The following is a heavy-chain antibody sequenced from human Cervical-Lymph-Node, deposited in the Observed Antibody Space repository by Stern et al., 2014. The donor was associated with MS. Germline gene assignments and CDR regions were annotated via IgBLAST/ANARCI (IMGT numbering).Heavy chain of an antibody. Sequence: QVQLQESGPGLVKTSETLSITCTVSGGSISSYYWSWIRQPPGKGLEWIGYIYYIGTTNYNPSLRSRVTISVDTSKNQISLRLSTVTAADTAVYYCASSLKDWDMPHTIDYWGQGTLVTVSS. CDR3: ASSLKDWDMPHTIDY. CDR2: IYYIGTT. J-gene: IGHJ4*02. D-gene: IGHD2-15*01. V-gene: IGHV4-59*01. CDR1: GGSISSYY.